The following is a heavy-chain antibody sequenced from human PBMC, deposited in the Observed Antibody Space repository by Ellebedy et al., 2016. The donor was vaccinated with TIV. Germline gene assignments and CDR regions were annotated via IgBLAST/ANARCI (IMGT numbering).Heavy chain of an antibody. V-gene: IGHV1-2*02. D-gene: IGHD3-10*01. Sequence: ASVKVSXXASGYTFTGYLVHWVRQAPGQGLEWMGWINANSGATKYAQRFQGRVTMTRDTSITTTYLELSRLTSDDTAVYYCARDTRDSGTYRGFLGDFWGQGTLVTVSS. J-gene: IGHJ4*02. CDR3: ARDTRDSGTYRGFLGDF. CDR1: GYTFTGYL. CDR2: INANSGAT.